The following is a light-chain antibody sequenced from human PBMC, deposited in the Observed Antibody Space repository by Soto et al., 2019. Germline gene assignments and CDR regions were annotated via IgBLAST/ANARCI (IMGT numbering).Light chain of an antibody. CDR3: QQYNNWTPWT. V-gene: IGKV3-15*01. J-gene: IGKJ1*01. CDR1: QSVSNN. Sequence: ILMTQSPATLSVSPGERATFSCRASQSVSNNFAWSQQKPGQAPRLLIYDAATRSTGIPARFSGSGSGTEFTLTISGLQSEDFAVYYCQQYNNWTPWTFGQGTKVEIK. CDR2: DAA.